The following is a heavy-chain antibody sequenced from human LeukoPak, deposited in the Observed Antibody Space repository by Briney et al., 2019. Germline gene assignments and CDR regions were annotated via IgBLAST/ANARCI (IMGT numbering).Heavy chain of an antibody. CDR2: IITISGTA. CDR3: ARGRGSRTGSNGDYLDY. Sequence: SVTVSCKASGGTFRLYAISWVRQAPGQGLEWMGGIITISGTANYAQKFQGRVTITEDESTNTAYMELSSLRSEDTAVYYCARGRGSRTGSNGDYLDYWGQGTLVTVSS. J-gene: IGHJ4*02. CDR1: GGTFRLYA. D-gene: IGHD1-1*01. V-gene: IGHV1-69*13.